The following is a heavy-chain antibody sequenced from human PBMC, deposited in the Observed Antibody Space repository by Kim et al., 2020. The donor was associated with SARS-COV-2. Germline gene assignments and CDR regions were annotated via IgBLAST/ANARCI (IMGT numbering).Heavy chain of an antibody. CDR1: GFSFSTHA. V-gene: IGHV3-30-3*01. J-gene: IGHJ6*01. CDR3: SRAWVEYQLPHLTSYCM. CDR2: ISYDGSST. D-gene: IGHD2-2*01. Sequence: GGSLRLSCVASGFSFSTHAMHWVRQAPGKGLEWVAVISYDGSSTYYDDSVKGRFTISRDNSKNTLYLQTNSIRAEDTAADYCSRAWVEYQLPHLTSYCM.